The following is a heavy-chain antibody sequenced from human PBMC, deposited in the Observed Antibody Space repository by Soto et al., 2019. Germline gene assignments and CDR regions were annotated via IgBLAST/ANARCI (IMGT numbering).Heavy chain of an antibody. J-gene: IGHJ4*02. CDR2: VYNSGNT. CDR1: VGSMTGYF. D-gene: IGHD6-19*01. V-gene: IGHV4-4*07. CDR3: ARTHWVSGTEY. Sequence: QVQLQESGPGLVKPSETLSLTCTVSVGSMTGYFWSWIRQPAGKALEWIGHVYNSGNTDYNPSLASRITMAVDTSKRQFSLKVKSVTAADTAVYYCARTHWVSGTEYWGQGILVTVSS.